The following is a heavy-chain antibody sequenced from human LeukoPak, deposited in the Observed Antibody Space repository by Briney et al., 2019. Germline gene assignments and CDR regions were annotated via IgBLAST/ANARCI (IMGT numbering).Heavy chain of an antibody. V-gene: IGHV4-61*02. J-gene: IGHJ6*03. CDR1: GDSISSDDYY. D-gene: IGHD1-1*01. CDR2: FSASGNS. CDR3: ARGVPQYYYYYYYMDV. Sequence: PSETLSLTCTVSGDSISSDDYYWGWIRQPAGKGLEWVGRFSASGNSNYNPSLKSRLTISVDTSKNQFSLKLTSVTAADTAVYYCARGVPQYYYYYYYMDVWGKGTTVTVSS.